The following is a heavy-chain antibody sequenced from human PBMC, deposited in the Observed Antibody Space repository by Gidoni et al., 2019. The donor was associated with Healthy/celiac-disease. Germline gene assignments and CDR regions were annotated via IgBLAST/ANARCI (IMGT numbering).Heavy chain of an antibody. D-gene: IGHD6-13*01. CDR1: GYTFTGYY. CDR3: ARAAVGSYSSSWYINWFDP. J-gene: IGHJ5*02. V-gene: IGHV1-2*04. Sequence: QVQLVQSGAEVKKPGASVKVSCKASGYTFTGYYMHWVRQAPGQGLEWMGWINPNSGGTNYAQKFQGWVTMTRDTSISTAYMELSRLRSDDTAVYYCARAAVGSYSSSWYINWFDPWGQGTLVTVSS. CDR2: INPNSGGT.